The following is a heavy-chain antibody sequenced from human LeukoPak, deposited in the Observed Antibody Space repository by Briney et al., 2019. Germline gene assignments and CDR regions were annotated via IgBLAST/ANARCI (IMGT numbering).Heavy chain of an antibody. D-gene: IGHD3-22*01. J-gene: IGHJ5*02. CDR1: GGTFISYA. CDR2: IIPIFGTA. CDR3: ARDLTTYYYDSSGYLNWFDP. Sequence: GASVKVSCKASGGTFISYAISWVRQAPGQGLEWMGGIIPIFGTANYAQKFQGRVTITADESTSTAYMELSSLRSEDTAVYYCARDLTTYYYDSSGYLNWFDPWGQGTLVTVSS. V-gene: IGHV1-69*13.